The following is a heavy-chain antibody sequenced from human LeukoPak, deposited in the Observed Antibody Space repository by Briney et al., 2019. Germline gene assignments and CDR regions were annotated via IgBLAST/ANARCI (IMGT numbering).Heavy chain of an antibody. D-gene: IGHD6-13*01. CDR3: ARDSWAAADPYYYYGMDV. J-gene: IGHJ6*04. CDR2: ISSSSSYT. Sequence: RGSLRLSCAPSGFTPSEYYMSWVRPAPGDGREWVSYISSSSSYTNYADSVKGRFTISRDNAKNSLYLQMNSLRAEDTAVYYCARDSWAAADPYYYYGMDVWGKGTTVTVSS. V-gene: IGHV3-11*06. CDR1: GFTPSEYY.